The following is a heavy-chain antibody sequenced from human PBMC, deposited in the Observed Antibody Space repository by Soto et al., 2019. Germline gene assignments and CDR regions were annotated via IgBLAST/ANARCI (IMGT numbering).Heavy chain of an antibody. D-gene: IGHD1-1*01. V-gene: IGHV1-69*06. CDR3: AKDPPPGTGRRSGNVQH. CDR1: ADTFNTYP. J-gene: IGHJ1*01. CDR2: ISPISGTP. Sequence: GASVKVSCKASADTFNTYPISWVRQAPGQGLEWIGGISPISGTPHYAQKFQDRATITADKSTSTTYLELRGLISDDTAVYYCAKDPPPGTGRRSGNVQHWGQGTLVTVSS.